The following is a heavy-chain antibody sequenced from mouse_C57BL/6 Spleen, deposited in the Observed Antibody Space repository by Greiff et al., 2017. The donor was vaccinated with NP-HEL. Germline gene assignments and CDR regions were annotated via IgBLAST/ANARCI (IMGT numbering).Heavy chain of an antibody. CDR1: GFSLTSYG. V-gene: IGHV2-2*01. J-gene: IGHJ3*01. D-gene: IGHD3-2*02. CDR2: IWRGGST. Sequence: VQLQESGPGLVQPSQSLSITCTVSGFSLTSYGVHWVRQSPGKGLEWLGVIWRGGSTDYNAAFISRLSIRKDDSKSQVFFKMNSLQADDTAIYYCAREDSSGLAWFAYWGQGTLVTVSA. CDR3: AREDSSGLAWFAY.